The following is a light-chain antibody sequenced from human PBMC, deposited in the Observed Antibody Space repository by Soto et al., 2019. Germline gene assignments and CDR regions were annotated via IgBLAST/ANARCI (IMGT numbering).Light chain of an antibody. CDR2: EVN. CDR1: SSDVGGYNY. J-gene: IGLJ1*01. V-gene: IGLV2-14*01. Sequence: QSALAQPASVSGSPGQSITISCTGTSSDVGGYNYVSWYQQHPGKAPKLMIYEVNNRPSGVSNRFSGSKSGNTASPTISGLQAEDEADYFYSSYTISNTGVFGAGTKVTVL. CDR3: SSYTISNTGV.